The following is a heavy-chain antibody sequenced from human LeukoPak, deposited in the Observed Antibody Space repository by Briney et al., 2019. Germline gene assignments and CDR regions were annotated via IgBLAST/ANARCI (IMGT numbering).Heavy chain of an antibody. CDR2: IYHSGST. CDR1: GGSISSSNW. J-gene: IGHJ4*02. Sequence: PSETLSLTCAVSGGSISSSNWWSWVRQPPGKGLEWIGEIYHSGSTNYNPSLKSRVTISVDKSKNQFSLKLSSVTAADTAVYYCARDLENYYGSGSYNDYWGQGTLVTVSS. V-gene: IGHV4-4*02. CDR3: ARDLENYYGSGSYNDY. D-gene: IGHD3-10*01.